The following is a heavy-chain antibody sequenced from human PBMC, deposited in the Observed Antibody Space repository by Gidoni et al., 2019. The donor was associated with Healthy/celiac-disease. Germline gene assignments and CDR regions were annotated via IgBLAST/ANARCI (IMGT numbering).Heavy chain of an antibody. V-gene: IGHV4-39*01. Sequence: QLQLQASSPGLVKPSETLSLTCTVSGGSISSSSYYWGWIRQPPGKGLEWIGSIYYSGSTYYNPSLKSRVTISVDTSKNQFSLKLSSVTAADTAVYYCARHEGYSSSWYPEYYFDYWGQGTLVTVSS. J-gene: IGHJ4*02. D-gene: IGHD6-13*01. CDR2: IYYSGST. CDR3: ARHEGYSSSWYPEYYFDY. CDR1: GGSISSSSYY.